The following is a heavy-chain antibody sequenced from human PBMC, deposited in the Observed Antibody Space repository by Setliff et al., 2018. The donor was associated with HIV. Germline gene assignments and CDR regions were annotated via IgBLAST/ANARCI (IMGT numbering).Heavy chain of an antibody. CDR3: ARESEMATAANYYYGMGV. J-gene: IGHJ6*02. D-gene: IGHD2-2*01. CDR2: IIPIFGTT. V-gene: IGHV1-69*13. CDR1: GDFFSNYA. Sequence: VASVKVSCKASGDFFSNYAINWVRQAPGQGLEWMGAIIPIFGTTNYAQKFHDRVTITADESTSTAYMDLSSLTSADTAVYYCARESEMATAANYYYGMGVWGQGTTVTVSS.